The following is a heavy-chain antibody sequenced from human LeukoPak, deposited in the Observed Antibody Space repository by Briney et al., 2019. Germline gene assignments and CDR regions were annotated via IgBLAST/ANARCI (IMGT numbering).Heavy chain of an antibody. CDR3: ARDPNLEPIDY. CDR2: IYHSGST. V-gene: IGHV4-38-2*02. J-gene: IGHJ4*02. Sequence: SSETLSLTCTVSGYSISSGYYWGWIRQPPGKGLEWIGSIYHSGSTYYNPTLKSRVTISVDTSKNQFSLKLSSVTAADTAVYYCARDPNLEPIDYWGQGTLVTVSS. D-gene: IGHD1-1*01. CDR1: GYSISSGYY.